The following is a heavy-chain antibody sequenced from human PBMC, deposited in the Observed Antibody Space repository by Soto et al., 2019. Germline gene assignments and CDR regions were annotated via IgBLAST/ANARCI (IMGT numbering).Heavy chain of an antibody. J-gene: IGHJ4*02. Sequence: PSETLSLTCAVYGGSFSGYYWSWIRQPPGKGLEWIGEINHSGSTNYNPSLKSRVTISVDTSKNQFSLKLSSVTAADTAVYYCARARSGWPYCSSTSCYKGFDYWGQGTLVTVSS. CDR3: ARARSGWPYCSSTSCYKGFDY. CDR1: GGSFSGYY. CDR2: INHSGST. D-gene: IGHD2-2*02. V-gene: IGHV4-34*01.